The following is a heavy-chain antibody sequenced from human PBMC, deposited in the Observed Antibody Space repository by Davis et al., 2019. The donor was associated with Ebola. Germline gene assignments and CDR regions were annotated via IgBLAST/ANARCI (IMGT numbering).Heavy chain of an antibody. CDR1: GFTFSSYS. Sequence: GGSLRLSCAASGFTFSSYSMNWVRQAPGKGLEWVSYISSSSSTTYYADSVKGRFTISRDNSKNTLYLQMNSLRAEDTAVYYCARGYCSSTSCYRGYFDYWGQGTLVTVSS. CDR2: ISSSSSTT. J-gene: IGHJ4*02. CDR3: ARGYCSSTSCYRGYFDY. V-gene: IGHV3-48*01. D-gene: IGHD2-2*02.